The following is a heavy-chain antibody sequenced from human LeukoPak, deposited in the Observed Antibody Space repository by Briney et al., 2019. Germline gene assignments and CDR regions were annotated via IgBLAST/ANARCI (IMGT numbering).Heavy chain of an antibody. CDR2: ISAYNGNT. CDR1: GYTFTAYY. J-gene: IGHJ4*02. V-gene: IGHV1-18*04. Sequence: ASVKVSCKASGYTFTAYYVHWVRQAPGQGLEWMGWISAYNGNTNYAQKLQGRVTMTTDTSTSTAYMELRSLRSDDTAVYYCARVGRNYPDYWGQGTLVTVSS. CDR3: ARVGRNYPDY.